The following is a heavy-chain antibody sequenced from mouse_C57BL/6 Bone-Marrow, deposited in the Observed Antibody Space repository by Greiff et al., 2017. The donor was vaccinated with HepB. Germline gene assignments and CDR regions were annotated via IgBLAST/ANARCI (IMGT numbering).Heavy chain of an antibody. Sequence: EVQLVESGGGLVKPGGSLKLSCAASGFTFSSYAMSWVRQTPEKRLEWVATISDGGSYTYYPDNVKGRFTISRDNAKNNLYLQMSHLKSEDTAMYYCARGGYDDYWGQGTTLTVSS. J-gene: IGHJ2*01. D-gene: IGHD2-2*01. CDR1: GFTFSSYA. V-gene: IGHV5-4*01. CDR3: ARGGYDDY. CDR2: ISDGGSYT.